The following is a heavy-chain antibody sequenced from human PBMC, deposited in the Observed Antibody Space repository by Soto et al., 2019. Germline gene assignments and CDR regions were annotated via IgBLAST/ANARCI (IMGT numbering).Heavy chain of an antibody. CDR2: INSDGSST. J-gene: IGHJ4*02. V-gene: IGHV3-74*01. CDR3: GRGVERLTNPPLWSSRNNFAH. D-gene: IGHD1-1*01. CDR1: GFIFSGYW. Sequence: EVQLVESGGGLVQPGGSLRLSCAASGFIFSGYWIHWVRQAPGKGLVWVSRINSDGSSTSYADSVKGRFTISRDNANDTRYLQMSRMRAEDTAVYYGGRGVERLTNPPLWSSRNNFAHWGQGSLVTVSS.